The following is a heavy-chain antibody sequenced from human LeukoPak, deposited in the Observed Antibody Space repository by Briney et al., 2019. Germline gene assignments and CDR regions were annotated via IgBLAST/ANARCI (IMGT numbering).Heavy chain of an antibody. Sequence: SETLSLTCTVSGGSISSGGYYWSWIRQHSGKGLEWIGYIYYSGSTYYNPSLKSRVTISVDTSKNQFSLKLSSVTAADTAVYYCARDIAGYYDSSGYRTGAFDIWGQGTMVTVSS. CDR2: IYYSGST. D-gene: IGHD3-22*01. J-gene: IGHJ3*02. V-gene: IGHV4-31*03. CDR3: ARDIAGYYDSSGYRTGAFDI. CDR1: GGSISSGGYY.